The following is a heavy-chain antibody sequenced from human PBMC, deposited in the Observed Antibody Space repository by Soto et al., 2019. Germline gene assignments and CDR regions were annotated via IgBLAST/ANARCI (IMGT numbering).Heavy chain of an antibody. CDR2: IYYSGST. V-gene: IGHV4-31*03. Sequence: QVQLQESGPGLVKPSQTLSLTCTVSGGSISSGGYYWSWIRQHPGKGLEWIGYIYYSGSTYYNPSLKSRVTFSVGTSKSQFSLKLSPVTAADTAVYYCASGIAAAAPLLYYYYGMDVWGQGTTVTVSS. CDR1: GGSISSGGYY. J-gene: IGHJ6*02. CDR3: ASGIAAAAPLLYYYYGMDV. D-gene: IGHD6-13*01.